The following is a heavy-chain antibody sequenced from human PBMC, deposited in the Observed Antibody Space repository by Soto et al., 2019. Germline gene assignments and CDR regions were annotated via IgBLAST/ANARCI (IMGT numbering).Heavy chain of an antibody. CDR1: GGSISSYY. J-gene: IGHJ6*03. CDR2: IYYSGST. Sequence: QVQLQESGPGLVKPSETLSLTCTVSGGSISSYYWSWIRQPPGKGLEWIGYIYYSGSTNYNPSLKSRATISVDTSKNQFSLKLSSVTAADTAVYYCASSLGYYYYMDVWCKGTTVTVSS. D-gene: IGHD7-27*01. CDR3: ASSLGYYYYMDV. V-gene: IGHV4-59*01.